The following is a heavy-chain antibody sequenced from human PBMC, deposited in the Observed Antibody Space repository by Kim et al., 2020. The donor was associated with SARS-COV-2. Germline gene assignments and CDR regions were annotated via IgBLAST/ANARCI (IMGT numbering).Heavy chain of an antibody. V-gene: IGHV1-69*04. Sequence: ANYAQRFQGRVTITADKSTSTAYMELSSLRSDDTAVYYCAGGDGVTGTTGWGQGTLVTVSS. CDR2: A. CDR3: AGGDGVTGTTG. J-gene: IGHJ4*02. D-gene: IGHD1-20*01.